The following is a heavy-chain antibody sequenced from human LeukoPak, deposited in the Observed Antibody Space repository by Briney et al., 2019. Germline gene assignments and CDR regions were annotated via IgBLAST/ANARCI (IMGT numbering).Heavy chain of an antibody. V-gene: IGHV3-66*01. Sequence: GGSLRLSCAASGFSVSSNYMSWVRQAPGKGLEWVSVFFSSGYTKYADSVKGRFIISRDNSENTLDLQMNSLRAEDTAVYYCAAKGNGYTGSYVFAHWGQGILVTVAS. CDR2: FFSSGYT. J-gene: IGHJ4*02. D-gene: IGHD1-26*01. CDR3: AAKGNGYTGSYVFAH. CDR1: GFSVSSNY.